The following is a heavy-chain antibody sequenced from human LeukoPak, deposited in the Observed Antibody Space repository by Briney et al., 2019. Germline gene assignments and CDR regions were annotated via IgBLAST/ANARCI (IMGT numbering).Heavy chain of an antibody. CDR1: GYTFTSYY. V-gene: IGHV1-46*01. Sequence: GASVKVSCKASGYTFTSYYIHWVRLAPGQGLEWMGIINPSGGSTSYAQKFQGRVTMTRDMSTSTVYMELSSLRSEDTAVYYCAVIAARGPYFDYWGQGTLVTVSS. CDR2: INPSGGST. D-gene: IGHD6-6*01. J-gene: IGHJ4*02. CDR3: AVIAARGPYFDY.